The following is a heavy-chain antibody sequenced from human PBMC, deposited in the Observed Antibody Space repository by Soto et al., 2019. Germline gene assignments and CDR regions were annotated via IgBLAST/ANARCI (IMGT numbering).Heavy chain of an antibody. CDR3: AKWRGGADVVIPDINYGMHA. D-gene: IGHD2-2*01. Sequence: VSLRLSCAASGFTFSNYAMSWVRQAPGKGLELVSSISGSDISTYYADSVKGRFTISRDNSKNTLYVQMNSLRAEDTAVYYCAKWRGGADVVIPDINYGMHAWGQGTTVTVS. CDR2: ISGSDIST. J-gene: IGHJ6*02. CDR1: GFTFSNYA. V-gene: IGHV3-23*01.